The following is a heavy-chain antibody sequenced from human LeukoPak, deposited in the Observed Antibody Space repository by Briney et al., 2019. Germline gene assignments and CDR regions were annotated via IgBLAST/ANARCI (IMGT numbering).Heavy chain of an antibody. CDR1: GFSFSSYA. CDR2: ISGSGDST. J-gene: IGHJ5*02. V-gene: IGHV3-23*01. D-gene: IGHD5-18*01. CDR3: ASLDTAKQPLANH. Sequence: GGSLRLSCAASGFSFSSYAMSWVRQAPGKGLEWVSAISGSGDSTFYADSVKGRFTISRDNSKNTLYLQMSSLRAEDTAMYYCASLDTAKQPLANHWGQGTLVTVSS.